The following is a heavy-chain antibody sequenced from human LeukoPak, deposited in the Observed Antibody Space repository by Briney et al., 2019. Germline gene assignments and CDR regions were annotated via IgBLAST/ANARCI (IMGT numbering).Heavy chain of an antibody. CDR1: GGSFSDYY. J-gene: IGHJ3*01. V-gene: IGHV4-34*01. CDR3: ARRLYQLSRYAFDL. Sequence: SETLSLTCAVYGGSFSDYYWSWIRQPPGKGLEWIGEIKHSGSTNYNPSLKSRVTISVDTSKNQFSLKLRSVTAADTALYYCARRLYQLSRYAFDLWAQGTMVTVSS. CDR2: IKHSGST. D-gene: IGHD3-16*02.